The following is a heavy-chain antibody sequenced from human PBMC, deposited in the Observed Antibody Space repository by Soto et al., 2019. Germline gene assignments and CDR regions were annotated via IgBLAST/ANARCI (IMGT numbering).Heavy chain of an antibody. V-gene: IGHV5-51*01. CDR3: ARTVVTPIDYYYYGMDV. CDR1: GYSFTIYW. J-gene: IGHJ6*02. Sequence: PGESLKISCKGSGYSFTIYWIGWVRQMPGKGLEWMGIIYPGDSDTRYSPSFQGQVTISADKSISTAYLQWSSLKASDTAMYYCARTVVTPIDYYYYGMDVWGQGTTVTVSS. D-gene: IGHD2-21*02. CDR2: IYPGDSDT.